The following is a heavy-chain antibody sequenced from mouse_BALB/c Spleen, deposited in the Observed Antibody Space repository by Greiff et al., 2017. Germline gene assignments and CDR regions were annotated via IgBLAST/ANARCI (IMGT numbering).Heavy chain of an antibody. V-gene: IGHV2-2*02. CDR1: GFSLTSYG. D-gene: IGHD2-14*01. CDR3: ARNGYDDYAMDY. J-gene: IGHJ4*01. Sequence: VKLVESGPGLVQPSQSLSITCTVSGFSLTSYGVHWVRQSPGKGLEWLGVIWSGGSTDYNAAFISRLSISKDNSKSQVFFKMNSLQANDTAIYYCARNGYDDYAMDYWGQGTSVTVSS. CDR2: IWSGGST.